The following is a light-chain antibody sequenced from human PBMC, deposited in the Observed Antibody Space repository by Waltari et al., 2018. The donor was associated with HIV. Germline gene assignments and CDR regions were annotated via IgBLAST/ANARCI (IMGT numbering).Light chain of an antibody. CDR1: SRNVGGYNY. V-gene: IGLV2-14*03. CDR2: DFS. J-gene: IGLJ3*02. CDR3: SSYTSGSTLEV. Sequence: QYALTQPASVYGSPGQSITNSCTGNSRNVGGYNYDFRYQKHPGKAPKLMIYDFSNRPSGVSNRFSGSKSGNTASLTISGLQAEDEADYYCSSYTSGSTLEVFGGGTKLTVL.